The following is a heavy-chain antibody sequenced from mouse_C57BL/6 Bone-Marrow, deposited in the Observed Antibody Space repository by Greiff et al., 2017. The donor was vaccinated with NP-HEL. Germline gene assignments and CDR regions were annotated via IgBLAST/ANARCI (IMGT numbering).Heavy chain of an antibody. D-gene: IGHD1-1*01. J-gene: IGHJ4*01. V-gene: IGHV1-4*01. CDR2: INPSSGYT. Sequence: VQLQQSGAELARPGASVKMSCKASGYTFTSYTMHWVKQRPGQGLEWIGYINPSSGYTKYNQKFKDKATLTADKSSSTAYMQLSSLTSEDSAVYYCARGIYYYGSSNYYAMDYWGQGTSVTVSS. CDR3: ARGIYYYGSSNYYAMDY. CDR1: GYTFTSYT.